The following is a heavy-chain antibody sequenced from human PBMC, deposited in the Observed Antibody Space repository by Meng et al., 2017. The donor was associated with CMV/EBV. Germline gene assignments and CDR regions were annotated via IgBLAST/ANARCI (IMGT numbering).Heavy chain of an antibody. Sequence: GESLKISCAASGFTFSSNWMHWVRQAPGKGLVWVSRISNDGSSTSYADSVKGRFIISRDIAKNTLYLQMHSLRAEDTAVYYCVRNGYCTSATCYGAFDIWGQGTMVTVSS. D-gene: IGHD2-2*01. V-gene: IGHV3-74*01. CDR2: ISNDGSST. J-gene: IGHJ3*02. CDR3: VRNGYCTSATCYGAFDI. CDR1: GFTFSSNW.